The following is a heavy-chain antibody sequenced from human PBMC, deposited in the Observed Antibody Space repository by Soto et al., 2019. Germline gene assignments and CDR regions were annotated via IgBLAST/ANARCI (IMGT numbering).Heavy chain of an antibody. CDR3: ARYCSSTSCDHYFDY. Sequence: ASVKVSCKASGYSFTNYDISWVRQAPGQGLEWMGWISPYNGDTNYAQKLQGRVTMTTDTSTSTAYMELRSLRSDDTVVYYCARYCSSTSCDHYFDYWGQGTLVTVSS. J-gene: IGHJ4*02. V-gene: IGHV1-18*01. CDR1: GYSFTNYD. CDR2: ISPYNGDT. D-gene: IGHD2-2*01.